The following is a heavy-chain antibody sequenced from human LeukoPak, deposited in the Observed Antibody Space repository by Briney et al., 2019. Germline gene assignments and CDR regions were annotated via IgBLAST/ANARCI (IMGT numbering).Heavy chain of an antibody. Sequence: GGSLRLSCAASGFIVSSNYMSWVRQAPGKGLEWVSVIYSGGSTYYADSVKGRFTISRDNSKNPLYLQMNSLRAADTALYYCVTSPTKGNWGQGTLVTVSS. CDR2: IYSGGST. V-gene: IGHV3-53*01. J-gene: IGHJ4*02. CDR3: VTSPTKGN. CDR1: GFIVSSNY. D-gene: IGHD2/OR15-2a*01.